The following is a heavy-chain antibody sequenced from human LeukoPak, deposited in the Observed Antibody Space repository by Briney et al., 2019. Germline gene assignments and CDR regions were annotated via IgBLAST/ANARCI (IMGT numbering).Heavy chain of an antibody. CDR3: ASIFYSIDYIFDY. D-gene: IGHD3-22*01. J-gene: IGHJ4*02. CDR2: IKQDGSEK. V-gene: IGHV3-7*01. CDR1: GFTFGSYW. Sequence: GGSLRLSCAASGFTFGSYWMSWVRQAPGKGVEGVANIKQDGSEKYYVDSVKGRFTISRDNAKNSLYLQMNSLRAEDTAVYYCASIFYSIDYIFDYWGQGTLVTVSS.